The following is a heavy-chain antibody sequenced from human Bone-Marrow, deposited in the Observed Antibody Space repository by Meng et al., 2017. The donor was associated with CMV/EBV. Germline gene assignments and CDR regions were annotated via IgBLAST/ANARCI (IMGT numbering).Heavy chain of an antibody. Sequence: SETLSLTCAVYGGSFSGYYWSWIRQPPGKGLEWIGSIYYSGSTYYNPSLKSRVTISVDTSKNQFSLKLSSVTAADTAVYYCASGHDFWSGYTGDYFDYWGQGTLVTVSS. D-gene: IGHD3-3*01. CDR2: IYYSGST. V-gene: IGHV4-34*01. CDR3: ASGHDFWSGYTGDYFDY. J-gene: IGHJ4*02. CDR1: GGSFSGYY.